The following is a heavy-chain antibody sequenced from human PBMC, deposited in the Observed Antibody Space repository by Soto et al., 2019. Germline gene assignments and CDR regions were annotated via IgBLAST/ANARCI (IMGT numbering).Heavy chain of an antibody. CDR1: GGFISSGGYY. J-gene: IGHJ4*02. CDR3: ARSDDYDSSGFSD. Sequence: SETLSLTCTVSGGFISSGGYYWSWIRQHPGKGLEWIGYIYYSGITYYNPSLKSRVTISVDTSKNQFSLKLRSVTAADTAVYFCARSDDYDSSGFSDWGQGTLVTVSS. D-gene: IGHD3-22*01. CDR2: IYYSGIT. V-gene: IGHV4-31*03.